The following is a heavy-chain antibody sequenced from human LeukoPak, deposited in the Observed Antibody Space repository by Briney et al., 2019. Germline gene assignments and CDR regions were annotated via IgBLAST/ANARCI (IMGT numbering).Heavy chain of an antibody. J-gene: IGHJ4*02. D-gene: IGHD3-10*01. CDR1: GFTFSSYW. Sequence: QPGGSLRLSCAASGFTFSSYWMHWVRQAPGKGLVWVSRINTDGSSTSYADSVKGRFTISRDNAKNSLYLQMNSLRAEDTAVYYCARESSVVRGVITDFDYWGQGTLVTVS. V-gene: IGHV3-74*01. CDR3: ARESSVVRGVITDFDY. CDR2: INTDGSST.